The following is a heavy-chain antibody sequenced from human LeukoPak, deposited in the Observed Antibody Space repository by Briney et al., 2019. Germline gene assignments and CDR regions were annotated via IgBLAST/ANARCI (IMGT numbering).Heavy chain of an antibody. J-gene: IGHJ4*02. Sequence: PGGSLRLSCAASGFTFSSYGMHWVRQAPGKGLEWVAFIRYDGSNKYYADSVKGRFTISRDNSKNTLYLQMNSLRAEDTAVYYCAKDGSRDYYDSSGTYFDYWGQGTLVTVSS. CDR2: IRYDGSNK. V-gene: IGHV3-30*02. D-gene: IGHD3-22*01. CDR1: GFTFSSYG. CDR3: AKDGSRDYYDSSGTYFDY.